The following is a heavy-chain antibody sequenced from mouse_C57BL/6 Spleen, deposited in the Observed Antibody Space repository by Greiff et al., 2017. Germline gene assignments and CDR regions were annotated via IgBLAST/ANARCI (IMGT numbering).Heavy chain of an antibody. D-gene: IGHD2-4*01. CDR1: GYTFTDYN. V-gene: IGHV1-22*01. Sequence: EVQLQQSGPELVKPGASVKMSCKASGYTFTDYNMHWVKQSHGKSLEWIGYINPNNGGTSYNQKFKGKATLTVIKSSSTAYMELRSLTSEDSAVYYCARGEIYYDYDGAWFAYWGQGTLVTVSA. CDR2: INPNNGGT. CDR3: ARGEIYYDYDGAWFAY. J-gene: IGHJ3*01.